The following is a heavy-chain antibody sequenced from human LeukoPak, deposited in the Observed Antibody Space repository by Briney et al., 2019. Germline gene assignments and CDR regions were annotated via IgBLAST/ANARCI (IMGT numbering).Heavy chain of an antibody. CDR1: GFTFSSYG. D-gene: IGHD1-26*01. V-gene: IGHV3-33*01. CDR3: ARGRGSPYYFDC. Sequence: GGSLRLSCAASGFTFSSYGMHWVRQAPGKGLEWVAVIWYDGSNKYYADSVKGRFTISRDNSKNTLYLQMNSLRAEDTAVYYCARGRGSPYYFDCWGQGTLVTVSS. J-gene: IGHJ4*02. CDR2: IWYDGSNK.